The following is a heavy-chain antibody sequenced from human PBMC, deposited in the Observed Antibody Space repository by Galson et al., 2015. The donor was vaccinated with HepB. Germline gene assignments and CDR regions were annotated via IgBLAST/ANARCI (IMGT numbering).Heavy chain of an antibody. CDR2: ISASGSST. CDR3: AKGHCSGGSCYSFAAFDM. J-gene: IGHJ3*02. CDR1: GFTFSRHV. V-gene: IGHV3-23*01. D-gene: IGHD2-15*01. Sequence: SLRLSCAASGFTFSRHVMNWVRQAPGKGLEWVSAISASGSSTYYAGSVKGRFTISRDNSKNTLYLQMNSLRADDTAIYYCAKGHCSGGSCYSFAAFDMWGPGTMVTVSS.